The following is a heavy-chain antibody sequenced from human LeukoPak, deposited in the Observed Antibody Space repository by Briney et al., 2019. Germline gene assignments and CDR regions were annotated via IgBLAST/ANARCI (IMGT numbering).Heavy chain of an antibody. V-gene: IGHV1-18*01. CDR2: ISAYNGNT. Sequence: GASVKVSCKASGYTFTSYGISWVRQAPGQGLEWMGWISAYNGNTNYAQKFQGRVTMTRDTSISTAYMELSRLRSDDTAVYYCARDGGGGIALNYWGQGTLVTVSS. CDR3: ARDGGGGIALNY. CDR1: GYTFTSYG. J-gene: IGHJ4*02. D-gene: IGHD6-13*01.